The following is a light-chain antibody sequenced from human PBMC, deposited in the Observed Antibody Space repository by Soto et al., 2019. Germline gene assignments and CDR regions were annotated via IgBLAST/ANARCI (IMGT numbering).Light chain of an antibody. CDR1: QSISRW. Sequence: IHVSHSPSTLSASVGYIFTITCRASQSISRWLDWYQKKKGKAPKLLIYAASSLFSGVPSRLSGSGYGTDLTITISSMQTEDFETYYCQQANSFPITFGHGTRLEIK. J-gene: IGKJ5*01. CDR3: QQANSFPIT. V-gene: IGKV1-12*01. CDR2: AAS.